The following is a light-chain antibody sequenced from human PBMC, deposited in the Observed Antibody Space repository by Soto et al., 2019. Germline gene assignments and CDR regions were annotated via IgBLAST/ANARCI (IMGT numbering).Light chain of an antibody. V-gene: IGKV1-5*01. CDR3: HTYNSYCLYN. CDR1: QSVSRR. Sequence: DIQMTQSPSTLSASVGDRITITCRASQSVSRRLAWFQQKPGKAPKLLIYDAPSLESGVRSRFCGRGSGTEVTLSVNSLQPDDCASYAGHTYNSYCLYNVGQGTKLEIE. J-gene: IGKJ2*01. CDR2: DAP.